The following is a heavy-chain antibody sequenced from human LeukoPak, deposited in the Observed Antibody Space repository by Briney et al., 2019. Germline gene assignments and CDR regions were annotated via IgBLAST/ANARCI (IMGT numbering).Heavy chain of an antibody. CDR3: ARDDSDIVASDH. CDR2: IIPKFGTA. CDR1: GYTFNNYG. D-gene: IGHD2-21*01. Sequence: GASVRVSWKASGYTFNNYGFSWVRQAPGQGLEWMGGIIPKFGTAHYAQKFQGRVTLTTDESTSTAYMEMSSLRSDDTAVYYCARDDSDIVASDHWGQGTRVTVSS. J-gene: IGHJ4*02. V-gene: IGHV1-69*05.